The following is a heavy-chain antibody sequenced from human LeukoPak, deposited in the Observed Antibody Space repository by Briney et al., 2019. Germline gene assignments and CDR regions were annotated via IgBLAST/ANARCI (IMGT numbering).Heavy chain of an antibody. Sequence: GASVKVSCKASGGTFSSYAISWVRQAPGQGLEWMGGIIPIFGTANYAQKFQGRVTITADESTSTAYMELSSLRSEDTAVYYCARMSHDYGDSYMTFDIWGQGTMVTVSS. CDR2: IIPIFGTA. CDR3: ARMSHDYGDSYMTFDI. J-gene: IGHJ3*02. CDR1: GGTFSSYA. V-gene: IGHV1-69*13. D-gene: IGHD4-17*01.